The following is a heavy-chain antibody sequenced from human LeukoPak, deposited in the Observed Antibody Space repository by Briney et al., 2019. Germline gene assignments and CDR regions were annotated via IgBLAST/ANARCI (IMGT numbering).Heavy chain of an antibody. Sequence: SETLSLTCTVSGGSIKSHFWSWVRQPPGKRLEWIGYIFHSGSTNYNPSLKSRVTISVDTSKNQFSLRLTSVTAADTAVYYCVRTNPWGLTYYFDYWGREPWSPSPQ. CDR2: IFHSGST. CDR1: GGSIKSHF. D-gene: IGHD7-27*01. J-gene: IGHJ4*02. V-gene: IGHV4-59*11. CDR3: VRTNPWGLTYYFDY.